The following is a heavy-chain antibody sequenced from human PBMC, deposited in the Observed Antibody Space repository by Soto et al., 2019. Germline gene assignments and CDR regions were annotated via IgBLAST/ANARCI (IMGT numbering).Heavy chain of an antibody. CDR1: GFTFSSYG. V-gene: IGHV3-30*18. D-gene: IGHD1-1*01. CDR2: ISYDGSNK. CDR3: AKGNLEMASRQWGYFQD. Sequence: QVQLVESGGGVVQPGRSLRLSCAASGFTFSSYGMHWVRQAPGKGLEWVAVISYDGSNKYYAESVKGRFTISRDNSKNTVYLQMNSLRPEDTAVYFCAKGNLEMASRQWGYFQDWGQGTLLTVSS. J-gene: IGHJ1*01.